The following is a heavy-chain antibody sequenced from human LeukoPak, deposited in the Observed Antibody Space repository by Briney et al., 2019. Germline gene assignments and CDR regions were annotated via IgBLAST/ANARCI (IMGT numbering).Heavy chain of an antibody. J-gene: IGHJ4*02. CDR3: ARSGYSSGWYVY. CDR2: ISSSSSYI. V-gene: IGHV3-21*01. Sequence: WVRQAPGKGLEWVSSISSSSSYIYYADSVKGRFTISRDNAKNSLYLQMNSLRAEDTAAYYCARSGYSSGWYVYWGQGTLVTVSS. D-gene: IGHD6-19*01.